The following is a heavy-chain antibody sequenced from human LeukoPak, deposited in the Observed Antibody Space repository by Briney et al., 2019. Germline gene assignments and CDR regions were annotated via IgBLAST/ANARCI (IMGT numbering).Heavy chain of an antibody. V-gene: IGHV4-30-2*01. CDR1: GGSISSGGYS. CDR3: ARAVYGDHGGGFDY. Sequence: SETLSLTCAVSGGSISSGGYSWSWIRQPPGKGLEWIGYIYHSGSTYYNPSLKSRVTISVDRSKNQFSLKLSSVTAADTAVYYWARAVYGDHGGGFDYSGQGTLVTVSS. D-gene: IGHD4-17*01. CDR2: IYHSGST. J-gene: IGHJ4*02.